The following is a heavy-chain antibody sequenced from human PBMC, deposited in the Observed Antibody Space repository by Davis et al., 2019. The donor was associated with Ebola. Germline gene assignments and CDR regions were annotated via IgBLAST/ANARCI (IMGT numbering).Heavy chain of an antibody. D-gene: IGHD3-3*01. CDR2: ISGSGGST. V-gene: IGHV3-23*01. CDR1: GFTFSSYA. CDR3: AKDRIYYDFWSGYYSTNGLYYFDY. Sequence: PGGSLRLSCAASGFTFSSYAMSWVRQAPGKGLEWVSAISGSGGSTYYADSVKGRFTISRDNSKNTLYLQMNSLRVEDTAVYYCAKDRIYYDFWSGYYSTNGLYYFDYWGQGTLVTVSS. J-gene: IGHJ4*02.